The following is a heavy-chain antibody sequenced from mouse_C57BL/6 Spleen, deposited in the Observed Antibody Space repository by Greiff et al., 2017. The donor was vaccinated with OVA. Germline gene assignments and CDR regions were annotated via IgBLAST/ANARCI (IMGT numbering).Heavy chain of an antibody. CDR1: GFTFSSYT. CDR2: ISGGGGNT. Sequence: EVQGVESGGGLVKPGGSLKLSCAASGFTFSSYTMSWVRQTPEKRLEWVATISGGGGNTYYPDSVKGRFTISRDNAKNTLYLHMSSLRSEDTALYYCARHEGYWGQGTTLTVSS. V-gene: IGHV5-9*01. CDR3: ARHEGY. J-gene: IGHJ2*01.